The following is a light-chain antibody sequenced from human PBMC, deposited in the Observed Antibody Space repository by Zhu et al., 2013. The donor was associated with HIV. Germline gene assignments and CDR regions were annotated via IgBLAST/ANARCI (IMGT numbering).Light chain of an antibody. Sequence: DRVMTQSPAILSVSPGERATLSCRASQSISSNLAWYQHKPGQGPRLLIYGASTRAIGIPARFSGSGSGTEFTLTINSLQSEDFALYYCQHYNNWPLTFGGGTKVEI. CDR3: QHYNNWPLT. J-gene: IGKJ4*01. CDR1: QSISSN. V-gene: IGKV3-15*01. CDR2: GAS.